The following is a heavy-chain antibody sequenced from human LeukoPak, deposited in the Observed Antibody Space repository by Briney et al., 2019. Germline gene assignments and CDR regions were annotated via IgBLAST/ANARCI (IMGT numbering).Heavy chain of an antibody. V-gene: IGHV3-7*03. D-gene: IGHD3-22*01. CDR3: ASGTYYYDSSGYSGDYFDY. J-gene: IGHJ4*01. Sequence: GGSLRLSCADPGFTFNNYWMSWVRQAPGKGLEWVTNIKQDGSEKYYVDSVKGRFTISRDNSKNTLYLQMNSLRAEDTAVYYCASGTYYYDSSGYSGDYFDYWGQGTLVTVSS. CDR2: IKQDGSEK. CDR1: GFTFNNYW.